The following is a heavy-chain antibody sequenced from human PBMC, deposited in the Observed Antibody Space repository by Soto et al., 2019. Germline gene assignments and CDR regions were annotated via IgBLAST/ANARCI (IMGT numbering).Heavy chain of an antibody. CDR3: ARVGGAMVHY. CDR1: GGAISSGGYS. Sequence: SETLSLTCAVSGGAISSGGYSWSWIRQPPGKGLEWIGYIYHSGSTYYNPSLKSRVTMSVDKSKNQFSLKLSSVTAADTAVYYCARVGGAMVHYWGQGTLVTVSS. J-gene: IGHJ4*02. CDR2: IYHSGST. D-gene: IGHD3-10*01. V-gene: IGHV4-30-2*01.